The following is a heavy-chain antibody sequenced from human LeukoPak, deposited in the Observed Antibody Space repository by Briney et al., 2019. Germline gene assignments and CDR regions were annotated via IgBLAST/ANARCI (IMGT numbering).Heavy chain of an antibody. CDR1: GFSFTDAW. J-gene: IGHJ4*02. D-gene: IGHD3-10*01. V-gene: IGHV3-15*04. CDR3: STYGSGRKFDY. CDR2: IESKTDGETT. Sequence: GGSHRLSCVGSGFSFTDAWMSWVRQIPGKGLEWVGRIESKTDGETTDYATPVKDRFVISRDDSTNTLYLQMNSLKSEDTAVYYCSTYGSGRKFDYWGQGTLVTVSS.